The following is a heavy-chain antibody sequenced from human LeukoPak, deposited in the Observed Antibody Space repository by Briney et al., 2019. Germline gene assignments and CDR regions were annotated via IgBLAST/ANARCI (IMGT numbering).Heavy chain of an antibody. CDR3: AKDRHGDYTSDY. Sequence: GGSLRLSCAASGFIFGSYGMHWVRQAPGKGLQWVAFTPYHGVSRYYTESVKGRFTISRDNSKSTLYLQMNSLRIEDTAVYYCAKDRHGDYTSDYWGQGTLVIVSS. J-gene: IGHJ4*02. CDR1: GFIFGSYG. CDR2: TPYHGVSR. V-gene: IGHV3-30*02. D-gene: IGHD4-17*01.